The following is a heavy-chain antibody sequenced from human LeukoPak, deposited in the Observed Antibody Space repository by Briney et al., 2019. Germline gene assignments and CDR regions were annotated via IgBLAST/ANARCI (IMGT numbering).Heavy chain of an antibody. CDR2: ITSGSRYI. CDR3: XXLGITMIGGV. V-gene: IGHV3-21*01. CDR1: GFTFSSYN. J-gene: IGHJ6*04. Sequence: CXASGFTFSSYNMNWVRQAPGKGLEWVSSITSGSRYIYYADSVKGRFTIYREKAKKSLYMKMNRVRDEDTAVYYXXXLGITMIGGVWGKGTTVTISS. D-gene: IGHD3-10*02.